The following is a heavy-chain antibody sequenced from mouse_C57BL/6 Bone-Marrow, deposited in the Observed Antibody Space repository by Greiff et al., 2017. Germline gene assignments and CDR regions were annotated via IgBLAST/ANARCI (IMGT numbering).Heavy chain of an antibody. V-gene: IGHV1-39*01. CDR3: ARVHYDYDTRGFDY. Sequence: EVQGVESGPELVKPGASVKISCKASGYSFTDYNMNWVKQSNGKSLEWIGVINPNYGTTSYNQKFKGKATLTVDQSSSTAYMQLNSLTSEDSAVYYCARVHYDYDTRGFDYWGQGTTLTVSS. CDR2: INPNYGTT. CDR1: GYSFTDYN. J-gene: IGHJ2*01. D-gene: IGHD2-4*01.